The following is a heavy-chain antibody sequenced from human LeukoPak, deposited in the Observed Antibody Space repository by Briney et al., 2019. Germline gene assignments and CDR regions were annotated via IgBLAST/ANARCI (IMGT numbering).Heavy chain of an antibody. V-gene: IGHV3-33*01. Sequence: GRSLRLSCAPSGFTFSSYGMHWVRQAPGKGLEWVAVIWYDGSNKYYADSVKGRFTIPRDNSKNTLYLQMNSLRAEDTAVYYCARDIYDTLLYYYCGMDVWGKGTTVTVSS. D-gene: IGHD3-9*01. CDR1: GFTFSSYG. CDR2: IWYDGSNK. CDR3: ARDIYDTLLYYYCGMDV. J-gene: IGHJ6*04.